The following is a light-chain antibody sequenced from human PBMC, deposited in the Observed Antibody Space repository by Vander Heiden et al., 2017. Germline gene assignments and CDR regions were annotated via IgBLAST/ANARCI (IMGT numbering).Light chain of an antibody. V-gene: IGKV2-28*01. CDR3: RQALQTLLI. CDR2: LGS. J-gene: IGKJ4*01. Sequence: DIVMTQSPLSLPVTPGEPASISCRSNQSLLHSNGYNYLDWYLQKPGQSPQLLIYLGSDRASGVPDRFSGSGSGTDFTLRISRVEAEDVGVYYCRQALQTLLIFDGGTKVEIK. CDR1: QSLLHSNGYNY.